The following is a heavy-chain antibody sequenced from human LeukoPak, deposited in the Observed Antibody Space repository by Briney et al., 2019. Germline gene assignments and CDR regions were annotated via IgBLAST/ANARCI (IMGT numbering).Heavy chain of an antibody. V-gene: IGHV3-7*01. D-gene: IGHD3-10*01. Sequence: PGGSLRLSCAASGFAFSSYWMSWVRQAPGKGLEWVANIKQDGSEKYYVDSVKGRFTISRDTAKNSLYLQMNSLRAEDTAVYYCAREGPFYYGSGSYPGYWGQGTLVTVSS. J-gene: IGHJ4*02. CDR3: AREGPFYYGSGSYPGY. CDR2: IKQDGSEK. CDR1: GFAFSSYW.